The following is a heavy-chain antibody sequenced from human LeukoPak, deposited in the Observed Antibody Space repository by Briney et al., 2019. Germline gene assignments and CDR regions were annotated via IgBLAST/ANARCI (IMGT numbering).Heavy chain of an antibody. Sequence: QAGGSLRLSCAASGFTFSGFWMHWVRQAPGKGLVWVSCISFDGSDATYADSVKGRFTISRDNSKNTLYLQMNSLRAEDTAVYYCARDYPDGGGGRYFDWLPVFWDQGTLVTVSS. CDR2: ISFDGSDA. D-gene: IGHD3-9*01. CDR1: GFTFSGFW. V-gene: IGHV3-74*01. J-gene: IGHJ4*02. CDR3: ARDYPDGGGGRYFDWLPVF.